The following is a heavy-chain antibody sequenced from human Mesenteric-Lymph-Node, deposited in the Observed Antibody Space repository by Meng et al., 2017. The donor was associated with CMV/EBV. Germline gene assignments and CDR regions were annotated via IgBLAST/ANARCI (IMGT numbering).Heavy chain of an antibody. J-gene: IGHJ4*02. V-gene: IGHV4-39*07. D-gene: IGHD3-3*01. CDR3: AQGLYYDFWSGYYGFDY. Sequence: SETLSLTCTVSGGSISSSSYYWGWIRQPPGKGLEWIGSIYYSGSTYYNPSLKSRVTISVGTSKNQFSLKLSSVTAADTAVYYCAQGLYYDFWSGYYGFDYWGQGTLVTVSS. CDR2: IYYSGST. CDR1: GGSISSSSYY.